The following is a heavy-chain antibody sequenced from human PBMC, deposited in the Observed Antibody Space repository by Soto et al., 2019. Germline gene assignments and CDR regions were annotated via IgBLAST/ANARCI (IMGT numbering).Heavy chain of an antibody. CDR1: GYTFTSYA. CDR3: ARENQPRGLYLHYYGVDV. CDR2: INGGNGDT. J-gene: IGHJ6*02. D-gene: IGHD2-2*01. V-gene: IGHV1-3*01. Sequence: ASVKVSCKTSGYTFTSYAMHWVRQAPGQGLEWMGWINGGNGDTKYSQKFRGRVTITRDTSATTAYMELSSLRSEDTAVYYCARENQPRGLYLHYYGVDVWGLGTTVTVSS.